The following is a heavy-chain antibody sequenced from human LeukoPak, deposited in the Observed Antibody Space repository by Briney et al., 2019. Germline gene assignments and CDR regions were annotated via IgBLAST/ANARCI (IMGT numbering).Heavy chain of an antibody. D-gene: IGHD3-22*01. Sequence: PGGSLRLSCAASGFTFSSYGMHWVRQAPGKGLEWVAFIRYDGSNKYYADSVKGRFTISRDNSKNTLYLQMNSLRAEDTAVYYCAKGKERYYDSSGYYSFDYWGQGTLVTVSS. J-gene: IGHJ4*02. CDR2: IRYDGSNK. V-gene: IGHV3-30*02. CDR1: GFTFSSYG. CDR3: AKGKERYYDSSGYYSFDY.